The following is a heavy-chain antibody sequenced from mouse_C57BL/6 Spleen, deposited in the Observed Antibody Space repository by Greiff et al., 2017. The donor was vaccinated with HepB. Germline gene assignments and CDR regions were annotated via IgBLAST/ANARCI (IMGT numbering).Heavy chain of an antibody. D-gene: IGHD1-1*01. CDR1: GYTFTDYN. CDR3: AKGITTVVAGAMDY. Sequence: VQLQQSGPELVKPGASVKMSCKASGYTFTDYNMHWVKQSHGKSLEWIGYINPNNGGTSYNQKFKGKATWTVNKSSSTAYMELRSLTSEDSAVYYGAKGITTVVAGAMDYWGQGTSVTVSS. J-gene: IGHJ4*01. CDR2: INPNNGGT. V-gene: IGHV1-22*01.